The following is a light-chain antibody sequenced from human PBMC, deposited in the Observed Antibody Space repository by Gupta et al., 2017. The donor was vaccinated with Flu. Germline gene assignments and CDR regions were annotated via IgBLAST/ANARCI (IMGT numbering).Light chain of an antibody. Sequence: PPSLSTSVGDRVAITCRASQNISTYLIWYHQKPGKDPKHLIFRASSLQGGVPSRISGSGSGTEFTLTISSLQPEDFGTYYYQQTYSSPWTFGQGTKVEIK. CDR2: RAS. V-gene: IGKV1-39*01. J-gene: IGKJ1*01. CDR1: QNISTY. CDR3: QQTYSSPWT.